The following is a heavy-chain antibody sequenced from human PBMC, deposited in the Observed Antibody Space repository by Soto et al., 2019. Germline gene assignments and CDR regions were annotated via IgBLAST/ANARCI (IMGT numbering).Heavy chain of an antibody. CDR3: ATRDSGRVY. V-gene: IGHV4-4*02. J-gene: IGHJ4*02. D-gene: IGHD2-21*01. CDR1: GVSISSHDW. CDR2: SHQSGNT. Sequence: QVQLQESGPGLVKPSGTLSLTCAVSGVSISSHDWWTWVRQPPGKGLEWSGVSHQSGNTNYNSSLESGVTISLDKSKNKFALQLSSVTVADTAVYYCATRDSGRVYWGQGTLVTVSS.